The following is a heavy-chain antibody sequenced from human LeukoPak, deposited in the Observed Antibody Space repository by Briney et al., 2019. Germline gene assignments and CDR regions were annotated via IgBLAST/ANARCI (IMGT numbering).Heavy chain of an antibody. J-gene: IGHJ4*02. D-gene: IGHD3-22*01. CDR2: INHSGST. Sequence: SETLSLTCAVYGGSFSGYYWSWIRQPPGKGLEWIGEINHSGSTNYNPSLKSRVTISVDTSKNQFSLKLSSVTAADTAVYYCATYYDSSGSVDYWGQGALVTVSS. CDR1: GGSFSGYY. CDR3: ATYYDSSGSVDY. V-gene: IGHV4-34*01.